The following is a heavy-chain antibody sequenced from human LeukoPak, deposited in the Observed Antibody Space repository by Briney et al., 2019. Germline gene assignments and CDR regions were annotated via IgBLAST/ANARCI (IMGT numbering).Heavy chain of an antibody. CDR1: GGSISSYY. V-gene: IGHV4-59*01. CDR2: ISYSGST. D-gene: IGHD4-23*01. J-gene: IGHJ3*02. CDR3: ARHQRGNSDAFEI. Sequence: SETLSLTCTVSGGSISSYYWSWIRQPPGKGLDWIGYISYSGSTNYNPSLKSRVTISVDTSKNQLSLKLSSVTAADTAVYYCARHQRGNSDAFEIWGQGTMVTVSS.